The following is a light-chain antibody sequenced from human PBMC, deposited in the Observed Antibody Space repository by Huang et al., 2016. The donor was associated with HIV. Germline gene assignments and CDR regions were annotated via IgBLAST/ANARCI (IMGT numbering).Light chain of an antibody. CDR1: QNIGDY. Sequence: EIVMTQSPATLSVSPGERATLSCRASQNIGDYLTWYQHKPGQAPRLLIYGASTRATGIPPRFSGSGAGTEFTRTISGLESEDFAVYYCQQFNNWPPRFTFGPGTTVDVK. CDR3: QQFNNWPPRFT. V-gene: IGKV3-15*01. CDR2: GAS. J-gene: IGKJ3*01.